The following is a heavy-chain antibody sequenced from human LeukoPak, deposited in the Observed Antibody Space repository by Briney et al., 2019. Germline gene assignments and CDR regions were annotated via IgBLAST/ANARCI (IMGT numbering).Heavy chain of an antibody. D-gene: IGHD4-17*01. V-gene: IGHV7-4-1*02. CDR2: ISTNTGNP. CDR1: GYTFTAFG. J-gene: IGHJ4*02. Sequence: ASVKVSCKAFGYTFTAFGINWVRQAPGQGLEWMGWISTNTGNPTYAQGFTGRFVFSLDTSVSTAYLQISSLKAEDTAIYYCARVSPNTVTAFGFWGQGTLVTVSS. CDR3: ARVSPNTVTAFGF.